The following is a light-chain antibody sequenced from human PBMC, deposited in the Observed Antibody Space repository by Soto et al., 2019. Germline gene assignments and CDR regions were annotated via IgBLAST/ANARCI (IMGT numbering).Light chain of an antibody. CDR2: GAS. V-gene: IGKV3-20*01. CDR1: QSFSNNY. CDR3: QQYGNSP. Sequence: EIVLTQSPGTLSLSPGERATLSCRASQSFSNNYLAWYQQKPGQAPRLLIYGASSRATGIPDRFSGSGSGTDFTLTISRLEPEDFAVYYCQQYGNSPFGGGTKVDIK. J-gene: IGKJ4*01.